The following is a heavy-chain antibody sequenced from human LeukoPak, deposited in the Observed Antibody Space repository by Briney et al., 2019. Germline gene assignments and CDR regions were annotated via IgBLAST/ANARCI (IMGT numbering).Heavy chain of an antibody. CDR3: ARLESPPFDY. J-gene: IGHJ4*02. Sequence: SETLSLTCTVSGYSISSGYYWGWIRQPPGKGLEWIGSIYHSGSTYYNPSLKSRVTISVDTSKNQFSLKLSSVTAADTAVYYCARLESPPFDYWGQGTLVTVSS. CDR2: IYHSGST. CDR1: GYSISSGYY. V-gene: IGHV4-38-2*02.